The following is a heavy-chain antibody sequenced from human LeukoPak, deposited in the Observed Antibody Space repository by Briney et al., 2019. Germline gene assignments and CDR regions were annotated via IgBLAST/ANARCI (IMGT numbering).Heavy chain of an antibody. D-gene: IGHD6-6*01. CDR3: ARDQGTSPGAFDI. Sequence: ASVKVSCKASGGTFSSYAISWVRQAPGRGLEWMGGIIPIFGTANYAQKFQGRVTITADESTSTAYMELSSLRSDDTAVYYCARDQGTSPGAFDIWGQGTMATVSS. J-gene: IGHJ3*02. CDR2: IIPIFGTA. CDR1: GGTFSSYA. V-gene: IGHV1-69*13.